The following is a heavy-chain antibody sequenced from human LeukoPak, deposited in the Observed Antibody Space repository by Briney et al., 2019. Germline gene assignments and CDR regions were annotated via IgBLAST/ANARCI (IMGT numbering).Heavy chain of an antibody. J-gene: IGHJ4*02. CDR3: AKRGAEVGATVAPGDY. Sequence: GGSLRLSCAASRFTFSSYVMSWVRQAPGKGLEWVSAISDSGGSTYYADSVKGGFTISRDNSKKTLYQQMNSLRAEDTAVYYCAKRGAEVGATVAPGDYWGQGPLVSVSS. D-gene: IGHD1-26*01. CDR1: RFTFSSYV. CDR2: ISDSGGST. V-gene: IGHV3-23*01.